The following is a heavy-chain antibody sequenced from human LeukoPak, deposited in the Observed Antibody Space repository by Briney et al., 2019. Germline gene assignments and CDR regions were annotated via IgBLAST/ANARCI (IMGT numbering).Heavy chain of an antibody. J-gene: IGHJ5*02. CDR3: ARLGAPEAAVGYSSSWYGNWFDP. CDR1: GYTFTSYG. D-gene: IGHD6-13*01. Sequence: ASVKVSCKASGYTFTSYGISWVRQAPGQGLEWMGWISAYNGNTNYAQKLQGRVTMTTDTSTSTAYMELRSLRSDDTAVYYCARLGAPEAAVGYSSSWYGNWFDPWGQGTLVTVSS. V-gene: IGHV1-18*01. CDR2: ISAYNGNT.